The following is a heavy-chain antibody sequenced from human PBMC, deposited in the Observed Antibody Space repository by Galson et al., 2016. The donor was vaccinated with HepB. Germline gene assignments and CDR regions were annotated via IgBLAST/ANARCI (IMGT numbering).Heavy chain of an antibody. J-gene: IGHJ6*02. CDR3: AKCCGDGWVMNV. V-gene: IGHV3-23*01. Sequence: SLRLSCAASGFTFSIYAMTWVRQAPGKGLEWVSSISGSGNNTYHADSVKGRFTISRDNSKDTVFLQMNSLKADDTAVYYCAKCCGDGWVMNVWGQGTTVTVSS. CDR2: ISGSGNNT. CDR1: GFTFSIYA. D-gene: IGHD5-24*01.